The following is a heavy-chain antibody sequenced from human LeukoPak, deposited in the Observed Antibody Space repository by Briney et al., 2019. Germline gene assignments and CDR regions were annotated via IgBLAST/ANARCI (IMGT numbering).Heavy chain of an antibody. CDR2: INHSGST. CDR3: ARFRITIFGVVITSRYYFDY. J-gene: IGHJ4*02. Sequence: SETLSLTCAVYGGSFGGYYWSWIRQPPGKGLEWIGEINHSGSTNYNPSLKSRVAISVDTSKNQFSLKLSSVTAADTAVYYCARFRITIFGVVITSRYYFDYWGQGTLVTVSS. CDR1: GGSFGGYY. V-gene: IGHV4-34*01. D-gene: IGHD3-3*01.